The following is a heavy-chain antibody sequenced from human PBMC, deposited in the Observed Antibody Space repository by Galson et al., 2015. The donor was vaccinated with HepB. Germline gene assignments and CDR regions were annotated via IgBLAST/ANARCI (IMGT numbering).Heavy chain of an antibody. J-gene: IGHJ4*02. CDR3: ASDKDTSLLSPLYY. D-gene: IGHD5-18*01. CDR1: GFTVSTSY. V-gene: IGHV3-53*01. CDR2: IYAGGST. Sequence: SLRLSCAVSGFTVSTSYMSWVRQAPGKGLEWVSVIYAGGSTYYADSVKGRFTISRDDSKNTLYLQMNSLRAEDTAVYYCASDKDTSLLSPLYYWGQGTLVSVSS.